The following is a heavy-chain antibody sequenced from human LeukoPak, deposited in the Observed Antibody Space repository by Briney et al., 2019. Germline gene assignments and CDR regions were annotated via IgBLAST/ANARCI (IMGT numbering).Heavy chain of an antibody. CDR1: GFTFSSYW. V-gene: IGHV3-74*01. CDR3: ARVGSAAGPHAFDI. J-gene: IGHJ3*02. CDR2: INNDGRMK. D-gene: IGHD2-15*01. Sequence: GGSLRLSCAASGFTFSSYWMDWVRQAPGKGLEWVAGINNDGRMKRYAESVKGRFTIARDNANNTLYLQMNCLRGEDTSVYYCARVGSAAGPHAFDIWGQGTMVTVSS.